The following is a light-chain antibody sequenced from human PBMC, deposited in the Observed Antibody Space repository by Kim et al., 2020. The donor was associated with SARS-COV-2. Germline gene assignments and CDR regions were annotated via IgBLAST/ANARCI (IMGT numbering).Light chain of an antibody. CDR3: QAWDSSTAV. CDR2: QDT. Sequence: SYELTQPPSVSVSPGQTASITCSGDNLGDKYACWYQQKPGQSPVVVIYQDTKRPSGIPERFSGSNSGNTATLTISGTQAMDESDYYCQAWDSSTAVFGTG. J-gene: IGLJ1*01. CDR1: NLGDKY. V-gene: IGLV3-1*01.